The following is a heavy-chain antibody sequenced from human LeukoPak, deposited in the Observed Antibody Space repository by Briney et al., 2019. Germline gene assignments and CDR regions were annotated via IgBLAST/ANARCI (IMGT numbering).Heavy chain of an antibody. V-gene: IGHV1-8*02. Sequence: ASVKVSCKASGYTFTSYGISWVRQAPGQGLEWMGWMNANSANTGYAQRFQDRVTMTWDTSISTAYMELSSLRSEDTAVYYCARGQGAAAGTDPSDYWGQGTLVAVFS. CDR3: ARGQGAAAGTDPSDY. J-gene: IGHJ4*02. D-gene: IGHD6-13*01. CDR1: GYTFTSYG. CDR2: MNANSANT.